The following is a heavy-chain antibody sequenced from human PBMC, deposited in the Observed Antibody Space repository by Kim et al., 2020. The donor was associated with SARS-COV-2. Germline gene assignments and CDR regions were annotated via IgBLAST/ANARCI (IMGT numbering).Heavy chain of an antibody. V-gene: IGHV3-21*01. Sequence: GGSLRLSCAASGFTFSSYSMNWVRQAPGKGLEWVSSISSSSSYIYYADSVKGRFTISRDNAKNSLYLQMNSLRAEDTAVYYCARDKNYYDSSGYSEWFDPWGQGTLVTVSS. CDR3: ARDKNYYDSSGYSEWFDP. J-gene: IGHJ5*02. CDR1: GFTFSSYS. CDR2: ISSSSSYI. D-gene: IGHD3-22*01.